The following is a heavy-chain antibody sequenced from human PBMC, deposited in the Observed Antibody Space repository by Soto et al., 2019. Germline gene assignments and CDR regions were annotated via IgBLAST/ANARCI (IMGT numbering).Heavy chain of an antibody. Sequence: PSETLSLTCTVSGGSISSYYWSWVRQPPGKGLEWIGYIYYSGSTNYNPSLKSRVTISVDTSKNQFSLKLSSVTAADTAVYYCARAPTGGHYYYYYGMDVWGQGTTVTSP. V-gene: IGHV4-59*01. D-gene: IGHD7-27*01. CDR2: IYYSGST. CDR3: ARAPTGGHYYYYYGMDV. CDR1: GGSISSYY. J-gene: IGHJ6*02.